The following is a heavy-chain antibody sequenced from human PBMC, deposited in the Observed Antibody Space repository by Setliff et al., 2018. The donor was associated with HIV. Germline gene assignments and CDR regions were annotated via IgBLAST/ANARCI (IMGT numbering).Heavy chain of an antibody. CDR3: ATGGLFGYSRAFDY. CDR2: VDPEDGET. D-gene: IGHD5-18*01. CDR1: GNTFSDYY. Sequence: ASVKVSCKASGNTFSDYYMHWVQQAPGKGLEWMGRVDPEDGETIYAEKFQGRVTIIADTYTYTAYMDLSSLRSRDKAVYYCATGGLFGYSRAFDYWGQGTRVTVSS. J-gene: IGHJ4*02. V-gene: IGHV1-69-2*01.